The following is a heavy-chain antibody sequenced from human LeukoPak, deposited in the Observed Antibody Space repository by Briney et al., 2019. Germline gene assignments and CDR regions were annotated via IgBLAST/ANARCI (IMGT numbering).Heavy chain of an antibody. V-gene: IGHV3-23*01. CDR3: AKDLKQWLSSPNWFDP. CDR2: ISGSGGST. J-gene: IGHJ5*02. D-gene: IGHD6-19*01. CDR1: GFTFSSYA. Sequence: PGGSLRLSCAASGFTFSSYAMSWVRQAPGKGLEWVSAISGSGGSTYYADSVKGRFTISRDNSKNTLYLQMNSLRAEDTAVYYCAKDLKQWLSSPNWFDPWGQGTLVTVSS.